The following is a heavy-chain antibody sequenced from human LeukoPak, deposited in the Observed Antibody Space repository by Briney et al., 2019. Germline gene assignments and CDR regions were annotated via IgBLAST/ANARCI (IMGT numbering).Heavy chain of an antibody. Sequence: PSETLSLTCTVSGGSISSGSYYWSWIRQPAGKGLEWIGRIYTSGSTNYNPSLKSRVTISVDTSKNQFSLKLSSVTAADTAVYYCARHVWPVYSSSFDYWGQGTLVTVSS. J-gene: IGHJ4*02. D-gene: IGHD6-13*01. CDR2: IYTSGST. CDR1: GGSISSGSYY. CDR3: ARHVWPVYSSSFDY. V-gene: IGHV4-61*02.